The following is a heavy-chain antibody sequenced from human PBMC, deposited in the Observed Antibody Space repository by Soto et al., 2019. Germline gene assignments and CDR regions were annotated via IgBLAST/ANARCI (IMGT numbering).Heavy chain of an antibody. Sequence: SVKVSCKASGGTFSSYAISWVRQAPGQGLEWMGGIIPIFGTANYAQKFQGRVTITADESTSTAYMKLSSLRSEDTAVYYCARSYYGSGTQSYYYYGMDVWGQGTTVTVSS. CDR1: GGTFSSYA. D-gene: IGHD3-10*01. CDR3: ARSYYGSGTQSYYYYGMDV. J-gene: IGHJ6*02. CDR2: IIPIFGTA. V-gene: IGHV1-69*13.